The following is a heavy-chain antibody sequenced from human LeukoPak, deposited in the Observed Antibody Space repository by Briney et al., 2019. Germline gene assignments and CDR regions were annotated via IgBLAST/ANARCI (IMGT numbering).Heavy chain of an antibody. CDR3: ARDRWLQSQRYFDY. D-gene: IGHD5-24*01. J-gene: IGHJ4*02. Sequence: GGSLRLSCEASGFTFSSYSMNWVRQAPGKGLEWVSSISTSSSYIYYADSVKGRFTISRDNAKNSLYVQMDSLRAEDTAVYYCARDRWLQSQRYFDYWGQGILVTASS. V-gene: IGHV3-21*01. CDR1: GFTFSSYS. CDR2: ISTSSSYI.